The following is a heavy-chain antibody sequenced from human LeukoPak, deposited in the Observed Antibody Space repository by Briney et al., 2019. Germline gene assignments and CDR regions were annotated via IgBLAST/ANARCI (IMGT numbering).Heavy chain of an antibody. V-gene: IGHV3-23*01. CDR1: GFTFSSYA. CDR3: ARDRRARALPGPLEA. Sequence: GGSLRLSCAASGFTFSSYAKSWVRQAPGKGLEWVSAISGSGGSTYYADSVKGRFTISRDNSKNTLYLQMNSLRAEDTAMYYCARDRRARALPGPLEAWGQGTLVTVSS. J-gene: IGHJ5*02. CDR2: ISGSGGST.